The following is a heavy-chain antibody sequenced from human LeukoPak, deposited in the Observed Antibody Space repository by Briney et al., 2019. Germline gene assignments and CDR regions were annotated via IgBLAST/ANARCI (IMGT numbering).Heavy chain of an antibody. V-gene: IGHV1-2*02. J-gene: IGHJ4*02. CDR1: GYTFTGYY. Sequence: ASVKVSCKASGYTFTGYYMHSVRQPPGQGREGMGWINPNSGGTNYAQKFQGRVTMTRDMSISTAYMELSRLRSDDTAVYYCAREGRDYDSSGTLFDYWGQGTLVTVSS. D-gene: IGHD3-22*01. CDR2: INPNSGGT. CDR3: AREGRDYDSSGTLFDY.